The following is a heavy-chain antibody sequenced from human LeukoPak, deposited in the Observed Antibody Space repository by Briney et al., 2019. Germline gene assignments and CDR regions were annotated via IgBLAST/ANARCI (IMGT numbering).Heavy chain of an antibody. Sequence: PGGSLRLSCAASGFTFSYYWMHWVRQAPGKGPVWVSRINGGGSGITYADSVKGRFTISRDNSKNTLYLQMNSLRAEDTAVYYCTRDPHRGPAALGEYYFDYWGQGTLVTVSS. CDR3: TRDPHRGPAALGEYYFDY. CDR1: GFTFSYYW. CDR2: INGGGSGI. D-gene: IGHD2-2*01. V-gene: IGHV3-74*01. J-gene: IGHJ4*02.